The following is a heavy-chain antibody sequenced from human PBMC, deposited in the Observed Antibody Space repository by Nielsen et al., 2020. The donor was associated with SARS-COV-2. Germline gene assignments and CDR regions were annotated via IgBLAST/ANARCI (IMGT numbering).Heavy chain of an antibody. CDR3: ARGEGWLAPDAFDI. D-gene: IGHD6-19*01. Sequence: SVKVSCKASGYTFTSYAISWVRQAPGQGLEWMGGIIPIFGTANYAQKFQGRVTITADESTSTAYMELSSLRSEDTAVYYRARGEGWLAPDAFDIWGQGTMVTVSS. CDR2: IIPIFGTA. J-gene: IGHJ3*02. V-gene: IGHV1-69*13. CDR1: GYTFTSYA.